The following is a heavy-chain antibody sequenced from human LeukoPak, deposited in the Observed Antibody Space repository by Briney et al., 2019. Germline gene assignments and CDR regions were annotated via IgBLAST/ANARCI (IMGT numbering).Heavy chain of an antibody. V-gene: IGHV1-2*02. CDR3: ARDYCGGDCYSNWFDP. D-gene: IGHD2-21*02. Sequence: GASVKVSCKASGYTFTGYYMHWVRQAPGQGLEWMGWINPNSGGTIYAQKFQGRVTMTRDTSISTVYMELSRLRSDDTAVYYCARDYCGGDCYSNWFDPWGQGTLVTVSS. CDR2: INPNSGGT. CDR1: GYTFTGYY. J-gene: IGHJ5*02.